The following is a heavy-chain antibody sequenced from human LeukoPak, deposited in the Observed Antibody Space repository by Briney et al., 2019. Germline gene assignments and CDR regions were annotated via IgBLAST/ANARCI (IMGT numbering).Heavy chain of an antibody. CDR3: ARSGVGYFYDNTGYYPLDY. J-gene: IGHJ4*02. V-gene: IGHV1-18*01. CDR1: GYTFTNYG. Sequence: ASVKVSCKASGYTFTNYGVSWVRQAPGQGLEWMGWISAYTGNTNYAQNFQGRVTMTTDTSTSTAFMELRSLRSDDTAVYYCARSGVGYFYDNTGYYPLDYWGQGTLVTVSS. D-gene: IGHD3-22*01. CDR2: ISAYTGNT.